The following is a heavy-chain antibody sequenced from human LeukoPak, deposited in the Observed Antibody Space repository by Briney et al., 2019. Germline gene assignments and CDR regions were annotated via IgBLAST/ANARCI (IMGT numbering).Heavy chain of an antibody. CDR3: ARDDIAAGGTTDL. CDR2: IYSGGRT. V-gene: IGHV3-53*01. Sequence: GGSLRLSCAASGFTVNNNYMSWVRQAPGKGLEWVLVIYSGGRTYYADSVKGRFTISRDKSKNTLYLQMNSLRAEDTAVYYCARDDIAAGGTTDLWGQGTLVTVSS. J-gene: IGHJ5*02. D-gene: IGHD6-13*01. CDR1: GFTVNNNY.